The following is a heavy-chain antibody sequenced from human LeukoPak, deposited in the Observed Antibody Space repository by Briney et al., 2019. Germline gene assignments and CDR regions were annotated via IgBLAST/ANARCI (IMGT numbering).Heavy chain of an antibody. Sequence: PGRSLRLSCAASGFTFSSYWMHWVRQAPGKGLVWVSRINSDGSSTSYADSVKGRFTISRDNAKNTLYLQMNSLRAEDTAVYYCARVEGYSYGFESGMDVWGKGTTVTVSS. D-gene: IGHD5-18*01. J-gene: IGHJ6*03. CDR3: ARVEGYSYGFESGMDV. V-gene: IGHV3-74*01. CDR2: INSDGSST. CDR1: GFTFSSYW.